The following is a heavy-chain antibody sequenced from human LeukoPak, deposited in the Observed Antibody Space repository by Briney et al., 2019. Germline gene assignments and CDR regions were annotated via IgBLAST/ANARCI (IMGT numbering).Heavy chain of an antibody. V-gene: IGHV4-34*01. CDR1: GGSFSGYY. CDR3: AQIGVYGAYVGADY. D-gene: IGHD4-17*01. Sequence: SETLSLTCAVHGGSFSGYYWTWIRQPPGKGQEWIGEINHSGSTKYNPSLKSRVTISVDTSKNQFSLKLNSVTAADTAVYYCAQIGVYGAYVGADYWGQGTLVTVSS. J-gene: IGHJ4*02. CDR2: INHSGST.